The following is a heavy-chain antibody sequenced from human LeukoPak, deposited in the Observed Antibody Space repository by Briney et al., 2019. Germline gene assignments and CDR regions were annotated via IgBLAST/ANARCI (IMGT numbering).Heavy chain of an antibody. J-gene: IGHJ4*02. CDR1: GFTFSSYT. D-gene: IGHD4-17*01. CDR2: ISGSGGST. Sequence: GGSLRLSCAASGFTFSSYTMSWVRQAPGKGLEWVSAISGSGGSTYYADSVKGRFTISRDNSKNTLYLQMNSLRAEDTAVYYCAKDGGPSYGDYACAYTYYFDYWGQGTLVTVSS. V-gene: IGHV3-23*01. CDR3: AKDGGPSYGDYACAYTYYFDY.